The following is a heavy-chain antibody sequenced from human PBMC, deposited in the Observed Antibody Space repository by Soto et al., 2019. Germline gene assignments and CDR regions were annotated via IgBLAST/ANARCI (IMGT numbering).Heavy chain of an antibody. J-gene: IGHJ3*02. D-gene: IGHD1-26*01. Sequence: SSETLSLTCAVYGGSFSGYYWSWIRQPPGKGLEWIGEINHSGSTNYNPSLKSRVTISVDTSKNQFSLKLSSVTAADTAVYYYARAVRSGSYSRVAFDIWGQGTMVTVSS. CDR1: GGSFSGYY. CDR3: ARAVRSGSYSRVAFDI. V-gene: IGHV4-34*01. CDR2: INHSGST.